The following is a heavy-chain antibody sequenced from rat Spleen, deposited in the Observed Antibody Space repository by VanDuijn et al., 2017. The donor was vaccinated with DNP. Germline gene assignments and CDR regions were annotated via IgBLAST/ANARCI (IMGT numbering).Heavy chain of an antibody. J-gene: IGHJ3*01. Sequence: EVQLVESGGGLVQPGRSLKLACAASGFTFSDYYVAWVRQAPTRGLEWVAYISYDGGSTYNGDSVKGRFTISRDNAKSTLYLQMNSLRSEDMATYYCARPARGWFAYWGQGTLVTVSS. CDR3: ARPARGWFAY. V-gene: IGHV5-22*01. CDR2: ISYDGGST. CDR1: GFTFSDYY.